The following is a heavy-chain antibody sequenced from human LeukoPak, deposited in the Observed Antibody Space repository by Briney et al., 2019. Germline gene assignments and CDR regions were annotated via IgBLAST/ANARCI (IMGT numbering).Heavy chain of an antibody. V-gene: IGHV3-23*01. CDR3: AKLNSGSYSDY. Sequence: GGSLRLSCAASGFTFDNYGMSWVRQAPGKGLEWVSAISYDGAGTYYADSVKGRFTISRDNSKNTLYLQINSLRAEDTALFYCAKLNSGSYSDYWGQGTLVTVSS. D-gene: IGHD1-26*01. CDR1: GFTFDNYG. CDR2: ISYDGAGT. J-gene: IGHJ4*02.